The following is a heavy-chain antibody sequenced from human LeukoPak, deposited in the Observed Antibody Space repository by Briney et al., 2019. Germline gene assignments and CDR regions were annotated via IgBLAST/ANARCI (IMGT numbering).Heavy chain of an antibody. V-gene: IGHV1-69*05. J-gene: IGHJ6*03. Sequence: GASVKVSCKASGGTFSSYAISWVRQAPGQGLEWMGGIIPIFGTANYAQKFQGRVTITTDESTSTAYMELSSLRSEDTAVYYCARVAGIAARPFSSSNYYYYMDVWGKGTTVTVSS. CDR1: GGTFSSYA. CDR2: IIPIFGTA. CDR3: ARVAGIAARPFSSSNYYYYMDV. D-gene: IGHD6-6*01.